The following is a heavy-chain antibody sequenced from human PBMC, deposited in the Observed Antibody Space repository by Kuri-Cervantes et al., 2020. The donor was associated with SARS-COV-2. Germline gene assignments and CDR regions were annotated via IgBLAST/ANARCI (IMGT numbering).Heavy chain of an antibody. CDR2: IYHSGST. D-gene: IGHD3-3*01. CDR1: GFIFSDYY. Sequence: ESLKISCTASGFIFSDYYMTWIRQAPGKGLEWIGSIYHSGSTYYNPSLKSRVTISVDTSKNQFSLKLSSVTAADTAVYYCAGTPYYDFWSGYYPFDYWGQGTLVTVSS. CDR3: AGTPYYDFWSGYYPFDY. V-gene: IGHV4-38-2*02. J-gene: IGHJ4*02.